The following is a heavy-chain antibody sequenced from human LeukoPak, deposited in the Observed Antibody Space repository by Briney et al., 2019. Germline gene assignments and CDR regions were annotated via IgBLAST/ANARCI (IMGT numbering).Heavy chain of an antibody. CDR1: GGSISSGGYY. CDR2: IYHSGST. J-gene: IGHJ6*03. V-gene: IGHV4-31*03. D-gene: IGHD2-2*02. CDR3: ARSGYCSSTSCYTFYYYYMDV. Sequence: SETLSLTCTVSGGSISSGGYYWSWIRQHPGKGLEWIGYIYHSGSTYYNPSLKSRVTISVDTSKNQFSLKLSSVTAADTAVYYCARSGYCSSTSCYTFYYYYMDVWGKGTTVTVSS.